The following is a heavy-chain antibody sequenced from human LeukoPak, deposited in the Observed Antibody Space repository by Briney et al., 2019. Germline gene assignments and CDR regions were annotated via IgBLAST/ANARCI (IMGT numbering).Heavy chain of an antibody. CDR1: GYTFTSYY. V-gene: IGHV1-46*01. CDR2: INPSGGST. D-gene: IGHD2-15*01. Sequence: ASVKVSCKASGYTFTSYYMHWVRQAPGQGLEWMGIINPSGGSTSYAQKFQGRVTMTRDTSTSTVYMELSSLRSEDTAVYYCARPIDHCSGGSCYFDYWGQGTLVTVSS. CDR3: ARPIDHCSGGSCYFDY. J-gene: IGHJ4*02.